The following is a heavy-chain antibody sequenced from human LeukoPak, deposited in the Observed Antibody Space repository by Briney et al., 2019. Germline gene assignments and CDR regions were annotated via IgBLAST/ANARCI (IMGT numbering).Heavy chain of an antibody. CDR3: AREDWGAFDF. Sequence: GGSLRLSCAASGFTFSDYYMSWIRQAPGKGLEWVSYISGSSGYTNCANSVKGRFTISRDNAKNSLYLQMNSLRAEDTAVYYCAREDWGAFDFWGQGTMVTVSS. V-gene: IGHV3-11*05. D-gene: IGHD7-27*01. CDR1: GFTFSDYY. CDR2: ISGSSGYT. J-gene: IGHJ3*01.